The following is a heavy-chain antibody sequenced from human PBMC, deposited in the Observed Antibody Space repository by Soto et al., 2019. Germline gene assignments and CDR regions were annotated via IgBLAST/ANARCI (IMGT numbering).Heavy chain of an antibody. CDR3: ARALLGYCSSTSCYDGSHDAFDI. J-gene: IGHJ3*02. CDR2: INAGNGNT. CDR1: GYTFTSYA. D-gene: IGHD2-2*01. Sequence: ASVKVSCKASGYTFTSYAMHLVRQAPGQRLEWMGWINAGNGNTKYSQKFQGRVTITRDTSASTAYMELSSLRSEDTAVYYCARALLGYCSSTSCYDGSHDAFDIWGQGTMVTLSS. V-gene: IGHV1-3*01.